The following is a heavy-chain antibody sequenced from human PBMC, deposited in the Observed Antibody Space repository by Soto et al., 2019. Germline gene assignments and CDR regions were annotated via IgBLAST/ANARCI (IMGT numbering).Heavy chain of an antibody. Sequence: PGGSLRLSCAASGFPFSNAWMSWVRQAPGKGLEWVGRIKSKTDGGTTDYAAPVKGRFTISRDDSKNTLYLQMNSLKTEDTAVYYCTTAKMGIAAAGVYNWFDPWGQGTLVTVSS. CDR1: GFPFSNAW. V-gene: IGHV3-15*01. D-gene: IGHD6-13*01. CDR2: IKSKTDGGTT. CDR3: TTAKMGIAAAGVYNWFDP. J-gene: IGHJ5*02.